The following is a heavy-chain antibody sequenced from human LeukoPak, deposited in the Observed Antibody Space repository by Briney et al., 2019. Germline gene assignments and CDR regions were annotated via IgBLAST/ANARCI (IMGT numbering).Heavy chain of an antibody. D-gene: IGHD3-16*02. J-gene: IGHJ4*02. CDR3: VRVPAGDYVWGSYRPFRFDY. V-gene: IGHV4-34*09. CDR2: IYYSGST. Sequence: SETLSLTCAVYGGSFSGYYWSWIRQPPGKGLEWIGYIYYSGSTYYNPSLKSRVTISVDTSKNQFSLKLSSVTAADTAVYYCVRVPAGDYVWGSYRPFRFDYWGQGTLVTVSS. CDR1: GGSFSGYY.